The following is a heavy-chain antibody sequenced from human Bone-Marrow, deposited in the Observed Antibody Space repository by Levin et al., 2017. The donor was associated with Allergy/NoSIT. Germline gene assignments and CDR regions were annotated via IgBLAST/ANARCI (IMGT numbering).Heavy chain of an antibody. CDR2: VSYSGIT. Sequence: SPTLSLTCTVSGGSIRSGVYFWSWIRQLPGKGLEWIGYVSYSGITFYNQSLKSRIAISADTSKNLFSLNLSSVTAADTAVYYCARGITVFGVVLAVNDAFDIWGQGTMVTVSS. J-gene: IGHJ3*02. D-gene: IGHD3-3*01. V-gene: IGHV4-31*03. CDR3: ARGITVFGVVLAVNDAFDI. CDR1: GGSIRSGVYF.